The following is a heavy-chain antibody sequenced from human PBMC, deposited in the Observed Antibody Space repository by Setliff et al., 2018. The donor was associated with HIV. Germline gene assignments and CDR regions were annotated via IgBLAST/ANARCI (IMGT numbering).Heavy chain of an antibody. CDR1: GGPISSGDYY. Sequence: LTCTVSGGPISSGDYYWTWIRQHPEKGLDWIGYIYHSGTTYYNPSLRSRVTISIDTSKDQFSLDLTSVTAADTGVYYCARVEAYSRGRGGFDPWGQGTLVTVSS. D-gene: IGHD6-19*01. CDR2: IYHSGTT. V-gene: IGHV4-31*03. J-gene: IGHJ5*02. CDR3: ARVEAYSRGRGGFDP.